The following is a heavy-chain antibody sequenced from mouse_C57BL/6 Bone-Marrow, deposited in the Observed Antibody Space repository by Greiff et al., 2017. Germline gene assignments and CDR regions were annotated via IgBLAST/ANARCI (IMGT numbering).Heavy chain of an antibody. CDR3: ANTIHFDY. J-gene: IGHJ2*01. CDR1: GYTFTSYW. CDR2: INPSDSDT. V-gene: IGHV1-74*01. Sequence: QVQLQQPGAELVKPGASVKVSCKASGYTFTSYWMHWLKQRPGQGLEWIGRINPSDSDTNYNQKFKGKATLTVAKSSSTAYMQLSSLTSEDSAVYYCANTIHFDYWGQGTTLTVSS.